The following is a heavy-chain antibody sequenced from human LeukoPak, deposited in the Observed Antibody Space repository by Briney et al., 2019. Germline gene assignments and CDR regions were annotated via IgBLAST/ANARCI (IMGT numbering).Heavy chain of an antibody. Sequence: SETLSLTCTVSGDSISSSHYYWGWIRQSPGKGLEWIGSIYSGGETHYNPSLNSRVTIFLDTSKNRFSLNLVSVTATDTAIYYCVRDYSNFVQGDWGQGTLVTVSS. D-gene: IGHD4-11*01. CDR2: IYSGGET. CDR1: GDSISSSHYY. J-gene: IGHJ4*02. V-gene: IGHV4-39*02. CDR3: VRDYSNFVQGD.